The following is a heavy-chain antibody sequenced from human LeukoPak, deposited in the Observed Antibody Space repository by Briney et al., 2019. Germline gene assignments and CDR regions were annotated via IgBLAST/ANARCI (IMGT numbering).Heavy chain of an antibody. J-gene: IGHJ6*02. D-gene: IGHD3-10*01. CDR1: GFRFSSYS. V-gene: IGHV3-48*04. Sequence: PGGSLRLSCAASGFRFSSYSMIWVRQAPGKGLEWVSYISHTGSTMSYADSVKGRFTISRDNARNSLHLQMNSLRAEDTAVYYCAIPPLSGTGSSRPLAEIDVWGQGTTVTVSS. CDR2: ISHTGSTM. CDR3: AIPPLSGTGSSRPLAEIDV.